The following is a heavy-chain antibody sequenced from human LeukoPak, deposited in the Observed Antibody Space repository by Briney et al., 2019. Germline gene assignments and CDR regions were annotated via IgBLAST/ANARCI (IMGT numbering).Heavy chain of an antibody. CDR1: GGSISSSF. CDR2: IYADGST. D-gene: IGHD2-15*01. V-gene: IGHV4-4*07. CDR3: ARAPAGCGGTCAFDY. Sequence: PSETLSLTCSVSGGSISSSFWSWIRQPAGKGLEWIGRIYADGSTNYNPSLKSRITLLLDTPGNQVSLRLTSVTAADTAVYFCARAPAGCGGTCAFDYWGQGTQVTVSS. J-gene: IGHJ4*02.